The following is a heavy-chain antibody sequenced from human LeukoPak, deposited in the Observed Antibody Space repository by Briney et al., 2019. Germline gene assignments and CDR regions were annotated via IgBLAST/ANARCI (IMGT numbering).Heavy chain of an antibody. V-gene: IGHV6-1*01. CDR2: TFHRSKWYH. CDR1: GDSVSSDSAA. J-gene: IGHJ3*02. Sequence: SQTLSLTCAISGDSVSSDSAAWNWIRQSPSRGLEWLGRTFHRSKWYHDYASSLKSRLTINPDTSKNQLSLQLNSVTPEDTAVYYCAREGPDAFDIWGQGTMVTVSS. CDR3: AREGPDAFDI.